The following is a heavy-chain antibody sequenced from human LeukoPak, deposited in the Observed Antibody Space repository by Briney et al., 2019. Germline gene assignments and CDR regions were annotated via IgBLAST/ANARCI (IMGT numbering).Heavy chain of an antibody. CDR1: GGSFSGYY. D-gene: IGHD6-19*01. CDR3: ARDLGYSSGLGLD. Sequence: PSETLSLTCAVYGGSFSGYYWSWIRQPPGKGLEWIGEINHSGSTNYNPSLKSRVTMSVDTSKNQSSLKLSSVTAADTAVYYCARDLGYSSGLGLDWGQGTLVTVSS. V-gene: IGHV4-34*01. CDR2: INHSGST. J-gene: IGHJ4*02.